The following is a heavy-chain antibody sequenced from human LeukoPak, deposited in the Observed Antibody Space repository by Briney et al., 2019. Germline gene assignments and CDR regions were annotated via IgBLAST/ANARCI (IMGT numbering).Heavy chain of an antibody. V-gene: IGHV1-18*01. CDR2: ISTYNGNT. J-gene: IGHJ3*02. Sequence: ASVKVSCKASGYTSPSDGISWVRQAPGQGLEWMGWISTYNGNTNYAQKIQGRVTMTTDTSTNTAYMELRSLRSDDTAVYYCARAEWELDLSNGAFDIWGQGTMVTVSS. D-gene: IGHD1-26*01. CDR1: GYTSPSDG. CDR3: ARAEWELDLSNGAFDI.